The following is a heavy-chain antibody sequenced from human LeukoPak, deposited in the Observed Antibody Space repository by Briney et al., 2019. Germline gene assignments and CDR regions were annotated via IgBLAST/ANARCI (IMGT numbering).Heavy chain of an antibody. CDR1: GCSISCYY. Sequence: PSVTLSFTCTVSGCSISCYYWSWLRKPPGKGLVWIGNIYYSGSTNYNPSLKSRVTISVDTSKNQFSLKRSSVTAADTAVYYCARHLNWDDAFDIWGQGTMVTVSS. V-gene: IGHV4-59*01. CDR3: ARHLNWDDAFDI. CDR2: IYYSGST. J-gene: IGHJ3*02. D-gene: IGHD3/OR15-3a*01.